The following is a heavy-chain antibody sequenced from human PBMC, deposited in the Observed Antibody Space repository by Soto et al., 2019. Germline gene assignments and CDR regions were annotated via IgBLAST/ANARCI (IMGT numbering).Heavy chain of an antibody. CDR2: GYLSGNT. CDR1: GVSISSSSRY. CDR3: ARHALQKELDL. D-gene: IGHD1-26*01. Sequence: LGNLSHTCSVSGVSISSSSRYWGWARQAPGQGLGWVGSGYLSGNTYYNPSLRYRVAVSVDTATNQTSTRVEFVTAVDTVLYFCARHALQKELDLWGQGTQVAVSS. V-gene: IGHV4-39*01. J-gene: IGHJ4*02.